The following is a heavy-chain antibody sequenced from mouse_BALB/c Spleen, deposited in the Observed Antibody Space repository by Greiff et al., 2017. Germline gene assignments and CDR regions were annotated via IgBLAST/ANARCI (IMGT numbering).Heavy chain of an antibody. CDR2: IYPGDGDT. CDR3: AREDGNYPFDY. J-gene: IGHJ2*01. CDR1: GYAFSSYW. V-gene: IGHV1-80*01. D-gene: IGHD2-1*01. Sequence: QVQLQQSGAELVRPGSSVKISCKASGYAFSSYWMNWVKQRPGQGLEWIGQIYPGDGDTNYNGKFKGKATLTADKSSSTAYMQLSSLTSEDSAVYFCAREDGNYPFDYWGQGTTLTVSS.